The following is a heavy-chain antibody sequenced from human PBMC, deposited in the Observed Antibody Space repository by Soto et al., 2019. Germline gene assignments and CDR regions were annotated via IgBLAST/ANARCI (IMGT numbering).Heavy chain of an antibody. CDR3: ARETVAARRNYFDY. J-gene: IGHJ4*02. D-gene: IGHD6-6*01. V-gene: IGHV1-69*13. CDR1: GGTFSSYA. CDR2: IIPIFGTA. Sequence: SVKVSCKASGGTFSSYAISWVRQAPGQGLEWMGGIIPIFGTANYAQKFQGRVTITADESTSTAYMELSSLRSEDTAVYYCARETVAARRNYFDYWGQGTLVTVSS.